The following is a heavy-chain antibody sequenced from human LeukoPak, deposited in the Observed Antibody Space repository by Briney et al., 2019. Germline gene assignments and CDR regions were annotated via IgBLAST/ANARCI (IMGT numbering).Heavy chain of an antibody. CDR2: ISAYNGNT. Sequence: ASVKVSCKASGYKFTSYSISWVRQAPGQGLEWMGWISAYNGNTDYAQKLQGRVTMTTDTSTSTAYMELRSLRSDDTAVYYCARDPDCISANCYFAHYDYWGQGTLVTVSS. CDR1: GYKFTSYS. V-gene: IGHV1-18*01. D-gene: IGHD2-2*01. CDR3: ARDPDCISANCYFAHYDY. J-gene: IGHJ4*02.